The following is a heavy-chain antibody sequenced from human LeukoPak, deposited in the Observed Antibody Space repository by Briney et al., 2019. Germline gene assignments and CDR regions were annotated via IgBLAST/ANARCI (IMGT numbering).Heavy chain of an antibody. CDR3: ARDSPAGY. V-gene: IGHV4-59*12. J-gene: IGHJ4*02. D-gene: IGHD3-10*01. CDR2: IYYSGTT. Sequence: PSETLSLTCTVSGGSISSYYWSWIRRPPGKGLECIGYIYYSGTTNYNPSLKSRVTISVDTSKNQFSLKLSSVTAADTAVYYCARDSPAGYWGQGTLVTVSS. CDR1: GGSISSYY.